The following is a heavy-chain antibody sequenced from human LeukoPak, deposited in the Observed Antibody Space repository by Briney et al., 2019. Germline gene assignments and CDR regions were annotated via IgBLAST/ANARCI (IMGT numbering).Heavy chain of an antibody. V-gene: IGHV4-34*01. J-gene: IGHJ3*02. Sequence: PSETLSLTCAVYGGSFSGYYWSWIRQPPGKGLEWIGEINHSGSTNYNPSLKSRVTISVGTSKNQFSLKLSSVTAADTAVYYCARDRTAMVTLHAFDIWGQGTMVTVSS. CDR3: ARDRTAMVTLHAFDI. CDR2: INHSGST. D-gene: IGHD5-18*01. CDR1: GGSFSGYY.